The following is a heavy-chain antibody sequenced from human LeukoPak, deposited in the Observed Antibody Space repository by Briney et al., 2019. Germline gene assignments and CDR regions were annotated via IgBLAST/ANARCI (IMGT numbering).Heavy chain of an antibody. D-gene: IGHD6-19*01. CDR3: ARNLMYSSGWYDAFDI. CDR2: IYTNVIT. V-gene: IGHV4-4*07. Sequence: SETLFLTCIVSGGSISGYYWNWIRQPAGKGLEWIGRIYTNVITNYNPSLKSRVTMSVDTSKNQFSLMLSSVTAADTAVYYCARNLMYSSGWYDAFDIWGQGTMVTVSS. CDR1: GGSISGYY. J-gene: IGHJ3*02.